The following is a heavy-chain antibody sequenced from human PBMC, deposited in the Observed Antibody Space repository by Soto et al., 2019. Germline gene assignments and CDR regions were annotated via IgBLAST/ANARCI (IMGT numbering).Heavy chain of an antibody. J-gene: IGHJ4*02. CDR2: IVVGSGNT. D-gene: IGHD1-26*01. CDR3: ARDDSGFSGSHYIDYFNY. V-gene: IGHV1-58*01. CDR1: GFTFTSSA. Sequence: ASVKVSFKASGFTFTSSAVQWVRQARGQRLEWIGWIVVGSGNTNYAQKFQGRVTFTRDTSAGTVYMQLSSLTSEDTAVNYCARDDSGFSGSHYIDYFNYWGQGALVTVSS.